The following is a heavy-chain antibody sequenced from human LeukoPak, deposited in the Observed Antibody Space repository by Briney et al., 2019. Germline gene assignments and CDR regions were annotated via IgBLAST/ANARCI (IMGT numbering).Heavy chain of an antibody. CDR3: ARDPRDAPMVRVAFDI. J-gene: IGHJ3*02. CDR2: INHSGNT. V-gene: IGHV4-34*01. Sequence: SETLSHTRAVYGGSSTGYYWSWICQPPGKGLEWIGEINHSGNTYLNPSLKSRVTISVAPSTNQFSLRLRSGTAAHTAVYSCARDPRDAPMVRVAFDIWGQGTMVTVSS. CDR1: GGSSTGYY. D-gene: IGHD5-18*01.